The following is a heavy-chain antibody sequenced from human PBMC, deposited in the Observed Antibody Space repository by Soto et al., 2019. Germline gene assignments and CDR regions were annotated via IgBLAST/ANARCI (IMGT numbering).Heavy chain of an antibody. V-gene: IGHV3-23*01. D-gene: IGHD3-16*01. J-gene: IGHJ5*02. CDR2: LSGSGITT. CDR3: AKLPGGVTTSWFDP. Sequence: GGSLRLSCAASGFTFTNYAMSWVRQAPGKGLECVSSLSGSGITTCYADSVKGRFTISRDNSKNTLYLQMNSLRADDTAVYFCAKLPGGVTTSWFDPWGQGTLVTVSS. CDR1: GFTFTNYA.